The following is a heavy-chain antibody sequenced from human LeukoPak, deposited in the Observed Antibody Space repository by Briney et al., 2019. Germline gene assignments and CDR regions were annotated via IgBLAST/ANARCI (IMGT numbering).Heavy chain of an antibody. D-gene: IGHD2-2*01. CDR2: FDPEDGET. CDR3: ATLERGPESDIVVVPAAN. V-gene: IGHV1-24*01. Sequence: ASVKVSCKVSGYTLTELSMHWVRQAPGKGLEWMGGFDPEDGETIYAQKFQGRVTMTEDTSTDTAYMELSSLRSEDTAVYYCATLERGPESDIVVVPAANWGQGTLVTVSS. J-gene: IGHJ4*02. CDR1: GYTLTELS.